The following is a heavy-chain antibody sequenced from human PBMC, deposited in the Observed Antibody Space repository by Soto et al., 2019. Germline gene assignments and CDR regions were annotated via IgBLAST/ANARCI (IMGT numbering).Heavy chain of an antibody. V-gene: IGHV3-7*01. CDR2: IKQDGSEK. J-gene: IGHJ5*02. D-gene: IGHD7-27*01. Sequence: GGSLRLSCAASGFTFSSYWMSWVRQAPGKGREWVANIKQDGSEKYYVDSVKGRFTISRDNAKNSLYLQMNRLRAEDTAVYYSARESANWASGWFDPWGQGTLVTVSS. CDR3: ARESANWASGWFDP. CDR1: GFTFSSYW.